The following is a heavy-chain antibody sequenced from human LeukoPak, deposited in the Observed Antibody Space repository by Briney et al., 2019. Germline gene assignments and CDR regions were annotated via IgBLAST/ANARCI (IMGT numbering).Heavy chain of an antibody. CDR1: GGSISSGSYY. V-gene: IGHV4-61*02. D-gene: IGHD3-22*01. CDR3: ARAHDSSGYYYSYFDY. Sequence: SETLSLTCTVSGGSISSGSYYWSWIRQPAGKGLEWIGRIYTSGSTNYNPSLKSRVTISVDTSKNQFSLKLSFVTAADTAVYYCARAHDSSGYYYSYFDYWGQGTLVTVSS. CDR2: IYTSGST. J-gene: IGHJ4*02.